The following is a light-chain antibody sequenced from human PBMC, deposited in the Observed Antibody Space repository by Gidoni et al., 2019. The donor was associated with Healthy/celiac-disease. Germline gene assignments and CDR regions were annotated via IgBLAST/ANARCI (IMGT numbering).Light chain of an antibody. CDR2: LGS. V-gene: IGKV2-28*01. J-gene: IGKJ2*01. CDR1: QSLLHSNGYKY. CDR3: MQDLQTPPYT. Sequence: DIVMTQSPLSLPVTPGEPASISCRSSQSLLHSNGYKYLDWYLQKPGQSPQLLIYLGSNRASGGPDRVSGSGSGTDFTLKISRVEAEDVGVYYCMQDLQTPPYTFGQGTKLEIK.